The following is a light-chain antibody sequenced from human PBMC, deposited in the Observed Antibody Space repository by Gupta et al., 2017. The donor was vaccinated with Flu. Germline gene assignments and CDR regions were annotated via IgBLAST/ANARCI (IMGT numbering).Light chain of an antibody. J-gene: IGKJ1*01. Sequence: GTLSLSPWERATLSCRATQSVRSNFLAWYQQKPGQAPRLLIYGSSNRATGISDRFSGSGSGADFTLTISRLEPEDFAVYYCQQYGGSPWTFGQGTKVEIK. CDR3: QQYGGSPWT. CDR2: GSS. CDR1: QSVRSNF. V-gene: IGKV3-20*01.